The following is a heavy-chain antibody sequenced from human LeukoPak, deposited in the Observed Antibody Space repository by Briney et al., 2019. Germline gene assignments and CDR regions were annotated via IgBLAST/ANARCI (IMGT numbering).Heavy chain of an antibody. CDR3: AKEPVVPAAIPCYFDY. CDR2: ISGSGYTA. J-gene: IGHJ4*02. Sequence: GGSLRLSCAASGFTFDNYAMTWVRQAAGRGLEWISTISGSGYTAYYADSVKGRFTISRDNSKDTLSLQMNSLTAQDTAVYYCAKEPVVPAAIPCYFDYWGQGTLVTVSS. CDR1: GFTFDNYA. V-gene: IGHV3-23*01. D-gene: IGHD2-2*02.